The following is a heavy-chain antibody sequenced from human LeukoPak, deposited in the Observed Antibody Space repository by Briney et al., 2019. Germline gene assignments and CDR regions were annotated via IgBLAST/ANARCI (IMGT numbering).Heavy chain of an antibody. Sequence: PGGSLRLSCAASGFTFDDYAMHWVRQAPGKGLEWVSGISWNSGSIGYADSVKGRFTISRDNAKNSLYLQMNSLRAEDTALYYCAKDKYSSGWYGDAFDIWGQGTMVTVSS. CDR1: GFTFDDYA. D-gene: IGHD6-19*01. V-gene: IGHV3-9*01. CDR2: ISWNSGSI. J-gene: IGHJ3*02. CDR3: AKDKYSSGWYGDAFDI.